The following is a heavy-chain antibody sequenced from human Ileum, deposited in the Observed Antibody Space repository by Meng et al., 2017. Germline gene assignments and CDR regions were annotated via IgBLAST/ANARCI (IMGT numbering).Heavy chain of an antibody. CDR1: GVSFSANY. D-gene: IGHD3-22*01. CDR3: ASARYDN. V-gene: IGHV4-34*01. CDR2: INHSGST. Sequence: QVQLQHCCARLFNPSETLSLTCVVYGVSFSANYWTWIRQPPGKGLEWIGEINHSGSTNYKPSLKSRVTISVDTSKKQFSLKLTSVTAADTAVYYCASARYDNWGQGTLVTVSS. J-gene: IGHJ4*02.